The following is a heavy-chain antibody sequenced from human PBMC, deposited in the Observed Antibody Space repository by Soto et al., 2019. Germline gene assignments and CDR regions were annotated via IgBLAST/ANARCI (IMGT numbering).Heavy chain of an antibody. Sequence: QVQLQQWGAGLLKPSETLSLTCAVSGESFSDYFWSWIRQPPGKGLEWIGEIDRTGRTNYNPSLKSRVIMSVDTSKNQFSLNLSSVTAADTAMYYCARGVGSGRDYGLDVWGQGTTVTVS. V-gene: IGHV4-34*01. CDR3: ARGVGSGRDYGLDV. CDR2: IDRTGRT. D-gene: IGHD3-10*01. CDR1: GESFSDYF. J-gene: IGHJ6*02.